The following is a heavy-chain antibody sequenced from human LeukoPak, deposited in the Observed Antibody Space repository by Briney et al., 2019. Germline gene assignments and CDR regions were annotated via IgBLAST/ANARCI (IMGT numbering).Heavy chain of an antibody. V-gene: IGHV4-59*01. Sequence: SETLSLTCTVSGGPISSYYGSWIRQPPGKGVGGIGYIYYSGSTNYNPSLRSRVTISVDTSKNQFSLKLSSVTAADTAVYYCARGGAVAGFDYWGQGTLVTVSS. CDR2: IYYSGST. CDR3: ARGGAVAGFDY. J-gene: IGHJ4*02. CDR1: GGPISSYY. D-gene: IGHD6-19*01.